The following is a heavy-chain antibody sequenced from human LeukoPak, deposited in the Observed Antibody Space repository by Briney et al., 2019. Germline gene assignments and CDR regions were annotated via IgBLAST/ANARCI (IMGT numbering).Heavy chain of an antibody. CDR1: GFTFSSYG. V-gene: IGHV3-30*03. CDR2: ISYDGSNK. J-gene: IGHJ4*02. Sequence: GGSLRLSCAASGFTFSSYGMHWVRQAPGKGLEWVAVISYDGSNKYYADSVKGRFTISRDNSKNTLYLQMNSLRAEDTAVYYCARRGATRTVDYWGQGTLVTVSS. D-gene: IGHD1-26*01. CDR3: ARRGATRTVDY.